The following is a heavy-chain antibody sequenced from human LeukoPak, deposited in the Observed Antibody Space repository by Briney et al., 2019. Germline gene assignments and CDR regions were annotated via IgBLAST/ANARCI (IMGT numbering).Heavy chain of an antibody. Sequence: GGSLRLSCAASGFTFNDYYMSWIRQAPGKGLEWLSYINIGGTNTHYADSVEGRFTISRDNAKKSLYLEMNNLRAEDTAVYYCATDGAGFDTWGQGVLVTVSS. J-gene: IGHJ5*02. CDR3: ATDGAGFDT. CDR1: GFTFNDYY. V-gene: IGHV3-11*01. CDR2: INIGGTNT.